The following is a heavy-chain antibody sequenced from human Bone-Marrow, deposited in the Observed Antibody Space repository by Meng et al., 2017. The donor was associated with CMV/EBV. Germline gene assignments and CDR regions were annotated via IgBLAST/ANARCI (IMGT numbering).Heavy chain of an antibody. D-gene: IGHD5-24*01. CDR3: ARDYLRWLLSAFDY. V-gene: IGHV3-21*01. CDR1: GFTFSSYS. CDR2: ISSSSYI. Sequence: GESLKISCAASGFTFSSYSMNWVRQAPGKGLEWVSSISSSSYIYYADSVKGRFTISRDNSKNTLYLQMNSLRAEDTAVYYCARDYLRWLLSAFDYWVQGTLVTVSS. J-gene: IGHJ4*02.